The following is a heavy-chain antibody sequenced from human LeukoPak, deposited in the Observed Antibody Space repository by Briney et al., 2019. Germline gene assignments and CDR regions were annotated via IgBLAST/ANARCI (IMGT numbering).Heavy chain of an antibody. J-gene: IGHJ4*02. CDR1: GFTFSSYA. V-gene: IGHV3-23*01. CDR3: AKTEIRFLEWLSFDY. CDR2: ISGSGSNT. Sequence: GGSLRLSCAASGFTFSSYAMSWVRQAPGKGLEWVSGISGSGSNTYYADSVRGPFTISRDNSKNTLYLQMNSLRAEDTAVYYCAKTEIRFLEWLSFDYWGQGTLVTVSS. D-gene: IGHD3-3*01.